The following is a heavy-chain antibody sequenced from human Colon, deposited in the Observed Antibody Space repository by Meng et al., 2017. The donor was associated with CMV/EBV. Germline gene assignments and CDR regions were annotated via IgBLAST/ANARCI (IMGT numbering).Heavy chain of an antibody. D-gene: IGHD6-13*01. CDR3: TSASGYKIDY. CDR2: IYESGTT. Sequence: SETLSLTCTVSGGSINSNTDYYWAWIRQPPGKGLEWIGTIYESGTTYYSPSLKSRVTMSIDTSLNQFSLRLNYPTAADTAVYFCTSASGYKIDYWGQGTVVTVSS. V-gene: IGHV4-39*07. J-gene: IGHJ4*02. CDR1: GGSINSNTDYY.